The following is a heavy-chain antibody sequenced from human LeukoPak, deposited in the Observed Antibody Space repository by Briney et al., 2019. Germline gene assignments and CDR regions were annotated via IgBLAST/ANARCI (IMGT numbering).Heavy chain of an antibody. CDR1: GGSISSGGYY. D-gene: IGHD3-10*01. CDR3: ARGGVMGSGSYYHWFDP. CDR2: IYYSGST. Sequence: SQTLSLTCTVSGGSISSGGYYWSWIRQHPGKGLEWIGYIYYSGSTYYNPSLKSQVTISVDTSKNQFSLKLSSVTAADTAVYYCARGGVMGSGSYYHWFDPWGQGTLVTVSS. V-gene: IGHV4-31*01. J-gene: IGHJ5*02.